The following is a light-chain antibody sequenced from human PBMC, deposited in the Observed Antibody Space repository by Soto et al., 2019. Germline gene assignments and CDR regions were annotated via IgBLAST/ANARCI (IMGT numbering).Light chain of an antibody. CDR1: QSVASN. CDR3: QHYHNWPPQYT. V-gene: IGKV3-15*01. Sequence: EIVMTQSPASLSVSPGDGATLSCWASQSVASNVAWYQQRPGQGPRLLIHGSSTRAAEVPARFSGSGSGTDFTLTISSRESEDFAVYYCQHYHNWPPQYTFGQGTKLQIK. J-gene: IGKJ2*01. CDR2: GSS.